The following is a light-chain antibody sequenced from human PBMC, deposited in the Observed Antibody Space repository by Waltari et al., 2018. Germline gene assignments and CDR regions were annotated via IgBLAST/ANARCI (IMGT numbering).Light chain of an antibody. CDR1: SSYVGTSNF. V-gene: IGLV2-23*01. CDR2: EGN. Sequence: QSALTQPASVSGSPGQSITISCTGTSSYVGTSNFSSWYQQNPGKAPKLMIYEGNKRPSGVSNRFSGSKAGNTASLTISGLQAEDEADYYCYSYAGSGTWVFGGGTKLTVL. CDR3: YSYAGSGTWV. J-gene: IGLJ3*02.